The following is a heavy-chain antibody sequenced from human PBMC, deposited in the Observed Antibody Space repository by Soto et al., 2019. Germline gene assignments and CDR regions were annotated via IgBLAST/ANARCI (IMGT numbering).Heavy chain of an antibody. CDR2: IYDSGST. J-gene: IGHJ4*02. D-gene: IGHD3-10*01. CDR3: ARGYYYESGRI. V-gene: IGHV4-30-4*01. CDR1: GGSISSCDYY. Sequence: QVQLQESGPGLVKPSQTLSLTCTVSGGSISSCDYYWSWIRQPPGKGLEWIGYIYDSGSTYYNLSLKSRVTMSVDTSKNQFSLKVNAVTAADTAVYYCARGYYYESGRIWGQGTLVTVSS.